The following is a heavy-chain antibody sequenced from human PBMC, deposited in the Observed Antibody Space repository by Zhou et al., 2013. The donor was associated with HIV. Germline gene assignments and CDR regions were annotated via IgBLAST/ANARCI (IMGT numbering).Heavy chain of an antibody. Sequence: QDQLVQSGAEVKKPGASVKVSCKASGYTFINHAITWVRQAPGQGLQWMGWISVYNGDTNYAQKLHGRVTMTTNTSTSTAYMELRSLTSDDTALYYCARVAISGGGQWLVQSFDSWGQGTLVTVSS. D-gene: IGHD6-19*01. V-gene: IGHV1-18*01. J-gene: IGHJ4*02. CDR1: GYTFINHA. CDR3: ARVAISGGGQWLVQSFDS. CDR2: ISVYNGDT.